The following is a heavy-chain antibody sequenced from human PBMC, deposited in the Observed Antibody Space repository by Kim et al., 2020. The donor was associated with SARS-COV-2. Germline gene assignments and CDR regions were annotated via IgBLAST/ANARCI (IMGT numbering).Heavy chain of an antibody. J-gene: IGHJ4*02. CDR3: VAAAGLGLFDY. Sequence: TNYNPSLKSRVTISVDTSKNQFSLKLSSVTAADTAVYYCVAAAGLGLFDYWGQGTLVTVSS. V-gene: IGHV4-59*01. D-gene: IGHD6-13*01. CDR2: T.